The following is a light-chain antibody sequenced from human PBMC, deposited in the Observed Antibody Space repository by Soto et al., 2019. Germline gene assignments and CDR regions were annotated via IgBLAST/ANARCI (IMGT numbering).Light chain of an antibody. CDR1: QSINKW. CDR3: QQYNDYSAWT. Sequence: IKRNLSPSTLSASISDKLTITGRACQSINKWLAWYQQKPGKAPTLLIYEASILQNGVPSRFSGTESGTEFTLTISSLRPDDFATYYCQQYNDYSAWTFGQGTKVDIK. J-gene: IGKJ1*01. CDR2: EAS. V-gene: IGKV1-5*03.